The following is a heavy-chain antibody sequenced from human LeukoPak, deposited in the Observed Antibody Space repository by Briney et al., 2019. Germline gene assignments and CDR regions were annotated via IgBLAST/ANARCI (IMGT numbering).Heavy chain of an antibody. Sequence: PGGSLRLSCAASGFTFSSYSMNWVRQAPGKGLEWVSSISSSSSYIYYADSVKGRFTISRDNAKNSLYLQMNSLRAEDTAVYYCASSGIAVAGSPGFDYWGQGTLVTVSS. CDR1: GFTFSSYS. J-gene: IGHJ4*02. CDR2: ISSSSSYI. D-gene: IGHD6-19*01. CDR3: ASSGIAVAGSPGFDY. V-gene: IGHV3-21*01.